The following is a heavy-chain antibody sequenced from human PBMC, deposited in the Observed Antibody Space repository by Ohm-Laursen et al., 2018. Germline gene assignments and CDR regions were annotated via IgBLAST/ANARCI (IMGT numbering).Heavy chain of an antibody. J-gene: IGHJ4*02. CDR2: INDSGGDT. D-gene: IGHD5-12*01. V-gene: IGHV3-23*01. Sequence: SLRLSCAASGFTLNYAWMNWVRQAPGKGLEWVSSINDSGGDTYYADSVKGRFTISRDNSKNTLYLQMNSLRADDTAVYYCAKHRSATWVHKRFDYWGQGTPVTVSS. CDR1: GFTLNYAW. CDR3: AKHRSATWVHKRFDY.